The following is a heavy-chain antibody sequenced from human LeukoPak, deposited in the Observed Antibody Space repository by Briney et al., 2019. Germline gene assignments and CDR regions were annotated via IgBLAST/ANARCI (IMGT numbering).Heavy chain of an antibody. CDR1: GYTFTDYY. J-gene: IGHJ4*02. V-gene: IGHV1-2*02. D-gene: IGHD5-18*01. CDR2: INPDSGGT. CDR3: ARDHGYSYGYGIGY. Sequence: AASVKVSCKTSGYTFTDYYMHWVRQAPGQGLEWMGWINPDSGGTDYAQKFQGRVTMTRDTSISTVFMELSILRSDDTAVYYCARDHGYSYGYGIGYWGQGTLVTVSS.